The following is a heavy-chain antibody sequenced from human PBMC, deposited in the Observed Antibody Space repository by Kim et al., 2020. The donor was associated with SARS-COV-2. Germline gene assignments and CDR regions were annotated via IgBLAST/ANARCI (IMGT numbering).Heavy chain of an antibody. D-gene: IGHD2-15*01. Sequence: GGSLRLSCTASGFTFGDYAMSWVRQAPGKGLEWVGFIRSKAYGGTTEYAASVKGRFTISRDDSKSIAYLQMNSLKTEDTAVYYCTAKYWDYWGQGTLVTVSS. CDR3: TAKYWDY. V-gene: IGHV3-49*04. CDR2: IRSKAYGGTT. CDR1: GFTFGDYA. J-gene: IGHJ4*02.